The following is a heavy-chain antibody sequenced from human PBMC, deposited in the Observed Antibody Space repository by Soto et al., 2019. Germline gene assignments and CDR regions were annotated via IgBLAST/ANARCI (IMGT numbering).Heavy chain of an antibody. J-gene: IGHJ6*02. V-gene: IGHV4-31*01. CDR3: ARDRDNLGIPDGYYYGMDV. CDR1: GGSISSGGYY. Sequence: QVQLQESGPGLVKPSQTLSLTCTVSGGSISSGGYYWSWIRQHPGKGLEWIGYIYYSGSTYYNPSLKSPVTISVDTSKNQFSLKLSSVTAADTAVYYCARDRDNLGIPDGYYYGMDVWGQGTTVTVSS. D-gene: IGHD7-27*01. CDR2: IYYSGST.